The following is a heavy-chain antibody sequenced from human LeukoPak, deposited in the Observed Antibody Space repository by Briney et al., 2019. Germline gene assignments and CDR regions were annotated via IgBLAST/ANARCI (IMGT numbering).Heavy chain of an antibody. CDR2: INTSGST. CDR1: GGSISNYY. J-gene: IGHJ4*02. D-gene: IGHD6-19*01. Sequence: TSETLSLTCTVSGGSISNYYWSWIRQPAGKGLEWIGRINTSGSTNYNPSLKSRVTMSADTSKNQFSLQLSSVTATDTAVYYCARGRAVAEYWGQGTLVTVSS. V-gene: IGHV4-4*07. CDR3: ARGRAVAEY.